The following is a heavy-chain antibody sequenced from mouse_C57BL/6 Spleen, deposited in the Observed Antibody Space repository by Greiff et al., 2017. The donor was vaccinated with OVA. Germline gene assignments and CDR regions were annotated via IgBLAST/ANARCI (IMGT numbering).Heavy chain of an antibody. V-gene: IGHV1-80*01. CDR3: ARGSTTVVAPFDY. J-gene: IGHJ2*01. Sequence: QVQLQQSGAELVKPGASVKISCKASGHAFSSYWMNWVKQRPGKGLEWIGQIYPGDGDTNYNGKFKGKATLTADKSSSTAYMQLSSLTSEDSAVYFCARGSTTVVAPFDYWGQGTTLTVSS. D-gene: IGHD1-1*01. CDR2: IYPGDGDT. CDR1: GHAFSSYW.